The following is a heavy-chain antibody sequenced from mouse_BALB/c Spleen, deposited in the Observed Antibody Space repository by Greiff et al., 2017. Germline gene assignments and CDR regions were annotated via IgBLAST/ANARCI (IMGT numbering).Heavy chain of an antibody. CDR2: ISSGGSYT. CDR1: GFTFSSYA. D-gene: IGHD2-1*01. J-gene: IGHJ3*01. V-gene: IGHV5-9-3*01. CDR3: ARRGGNYVGFAY. Sequence: EVQLVESGGGLVKPGGSLKLSCAASGFTFSSYAMSWVRQTPEKRLEWVATISSGGSYTYYPDSVKGRFTISRDNAKNTLYLQMSSLRSEDTAMYYCARRGGNYVGFAYWGQGTLVTVSA.